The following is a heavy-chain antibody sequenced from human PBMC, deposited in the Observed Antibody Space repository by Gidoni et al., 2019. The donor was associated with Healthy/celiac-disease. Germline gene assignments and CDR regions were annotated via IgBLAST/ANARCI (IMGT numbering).Heavy chain of an antibody. Sequence: QVQLVHSGADGKKPASSVKVSCKASGGTFSSYAISWVRQAPGQGLEWMGGIIPIFGTANYAQKFQGRVTITADESTSTAYMELSSLRSEDTAVYYCARGTNTYYYYGMDVWGQGTTVTVSS. V-gene: IGHV1-69*01. J-gene: IGHJ6*02. CDR1: GGTFSSYA. CDR3: ARGTNTYYYYGMDV. CDR2: IIPIFGTA.